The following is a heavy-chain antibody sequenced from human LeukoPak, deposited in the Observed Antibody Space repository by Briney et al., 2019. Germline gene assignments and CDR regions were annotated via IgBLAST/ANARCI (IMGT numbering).Heavy chain of an antibody. Sequence: RGSLRLSCAASGFTFISYGLHWVRQAPGKGLEWVAVLWYDGSNQYYADSVKGRFTISRDNSKNTVYLQMNSLGAEDTALYYCARERTGSHLSAFDIWGQGTMVIVSS. V-gene: IGHV3-33*01. CDR2: LWYDGSNQ. CDR3: ARERTGSHLSAFDI. D-gene: IGHD3/OR15-3a*01. CDR1: GFTFISYG. J-gene: IGHJ3*02.